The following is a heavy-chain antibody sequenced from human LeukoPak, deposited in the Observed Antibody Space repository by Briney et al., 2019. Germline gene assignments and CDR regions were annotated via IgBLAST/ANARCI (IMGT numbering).Heavy chain of an antibody. V-gene: IGHV1-69*06. CDR1: GGTFSSYV. J-gene: IGHJ4*02. D-gene: IGHD6-13*01. CDR2: IIPIFGTA. Sequence: ASVKVSCKASGGTFSSYVSSWVRQAPGQGLEWMGGIIPIFGTANYAQKCQGRVTTTADKSTSTAYMELSSLRSEDTAVYYCARDYSSSWYFDSWGQGTLVTVSS. CDR3: ARDYSSSWYFDS.